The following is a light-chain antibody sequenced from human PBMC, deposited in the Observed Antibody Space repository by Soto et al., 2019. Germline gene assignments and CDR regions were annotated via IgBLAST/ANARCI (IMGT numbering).Light chain of an antibody. CDR2: GAS. CDR3: QQYGSSPLT. V-gene: IGKV3-20*01. CDR1: QSVSSSY. Sequence: EIVLTQSPGTLSLSPGERATLSCRASQSVSSSYLAWYQQKPGQAPRLLIYGASSRATGIPDRFSGSGSGTHFTLTISRLEPEDFAVYYCQQYGSSPLTFGPGTKVHIK. J-gene: IGKJ3*01.